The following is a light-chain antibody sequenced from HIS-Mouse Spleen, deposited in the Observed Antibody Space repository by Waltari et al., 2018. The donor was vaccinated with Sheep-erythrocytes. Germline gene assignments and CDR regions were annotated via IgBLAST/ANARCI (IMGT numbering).Light chain of an antibody. CDR1: SSDVGGYNY. J-gene: IGLJ1*01. CDR2: AVS. CDR3: CSYAGSYNHV. Sequence: QSALTQPRSVSGSPGQSVTISCTGTSSDVGGYNYLSWYQQHPGKAPKLMIYAVSKRPSGVHDSFSGSTSRNTASLSISGRQAEDEADYYCCSYAGSYNHVYATGTKVTVL. V-gene: IGLV2-11*01.